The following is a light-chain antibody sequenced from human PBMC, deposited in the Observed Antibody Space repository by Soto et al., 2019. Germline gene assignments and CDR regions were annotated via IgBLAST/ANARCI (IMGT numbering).Light chain of an antibody. J-gene: IGKJ1*01. Sequence: DIVMTQSPVTLSVSPGDRATLSCRARQSVGHNLAWFQQKPGQAPRLLIYGASAGATGIPDRFSGSGFGTEFTLTISSLQPEDLAVYYCQQYNNWPRTFGQGTKVE. CDR1: QSVGHN. CDR2: GAS. CDR3: QQYNNWPRT. V-gene: IGKV3-15*01.